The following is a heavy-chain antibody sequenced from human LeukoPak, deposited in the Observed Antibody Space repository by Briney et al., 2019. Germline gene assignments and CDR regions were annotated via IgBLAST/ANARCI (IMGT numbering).Heavy chain of an antibody. CDR3: ARVHYYETSDWGNYFDY. V-gene: IGHV5-51*01. CDR1: GYSFTSYW. CDR2: IYPGDSDT. D-gene: IGHD3-22*01. Sequence: GESLKISCKGSGYSFTSYWIGWVRQMPGKGLEWMGIIYPGDSDTRYSPSFQGQVTISADKSISTAYLQWSSLKASDTAMYHCARVHYYETSDWGNYFDYWGQGTLVTVSS. J-gene: IGHJ4*02.